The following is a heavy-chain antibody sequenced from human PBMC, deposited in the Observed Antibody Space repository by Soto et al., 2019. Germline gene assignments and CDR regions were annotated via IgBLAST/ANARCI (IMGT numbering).Heavy chain of an antibody. CDR3: ATWVGGATLVSRRFNGVDY. J-gene: IGHJ4*02. D-gene: IGHD1-26*01. CDR2: ISGSGGST. CDR1: GFTFSSYA. Sequence: EVQLLESGGGLVQPGGSLRLACAASGFTFSSYAMSWVRQAPGKGLEWVSGISGSGGSTYYADSVTGRFTISRDNSKNTLQQQMKTLRGEATALYYCATWVGGATLVSRRFNGVDYWGQGTQVTGSA. V-gene: IGHV3-23*01.